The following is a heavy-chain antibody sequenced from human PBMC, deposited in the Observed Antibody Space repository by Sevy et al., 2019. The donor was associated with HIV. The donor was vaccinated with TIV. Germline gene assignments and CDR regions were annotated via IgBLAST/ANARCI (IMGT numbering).Heavy chain of an antibody. J-gene: IGHJ5*02. CDR3: ARAPPVRSGDDSLNWFAP. V-gene: IGHV4-59*01. D-gene: IGHD5-12*01. CDR2: IHYTGST. CDR1: GGSISAYH. Sequence: SETLSLTCTVSGGSISAYHWSWIRQPPGKGLEWIGYIHYTGSTKYNPSLESRFTISVDTSKNQFSLKLSSVTAAETAVYYCARAPPVRSGDDSLNWFAPWGQGTLVTVSS.